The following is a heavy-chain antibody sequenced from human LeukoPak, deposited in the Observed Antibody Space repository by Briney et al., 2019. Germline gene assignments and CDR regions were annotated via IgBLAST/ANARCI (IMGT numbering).Heavy chain of an antibody. V-gene: IGHV3-23*01. CDR2: ISGSGGGT. J-gene: IGHJ4*02. Sequence: GGTLSLSCAVSGISLSNYGLSWIRQAPGKGLEWVGGISGSGGGTNYADSVKGRFTISRDNPKNTLYLQMNRLRADDTAVYFCAKRGVVIRVILVGFHKEAYYFDSWGQGALVTVSS. CDR3: AKRGVVIRVILVGFHKEAYYFDS. CDR1: GISLSNYG. D-gene: IGHD3-22*01.